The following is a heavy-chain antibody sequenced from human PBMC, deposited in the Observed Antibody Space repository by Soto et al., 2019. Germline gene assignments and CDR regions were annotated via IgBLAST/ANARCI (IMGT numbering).Heavy chain of an antibody. CDR2: ISGSGGST. Sequence: EVQLLESGGGLVQPGGSLRLSCAASGFTFSSYAMSWVRQAPGKGLEWVSAISGSGGSTYYADSVKGRFTISRDNSRNTLDLQMNSLRAEDTAVYYCAKDRYYYGSGSYYKPNWFDPWGQGTLVTVSS. CDR3: AKDRYYYGSGSYYKPNWFDP. J-gene: IGHJ5*02. D-gene: IGHD3-10*01. CDR1: GFTFSSYA. V-gene: IGHV3-23*01.